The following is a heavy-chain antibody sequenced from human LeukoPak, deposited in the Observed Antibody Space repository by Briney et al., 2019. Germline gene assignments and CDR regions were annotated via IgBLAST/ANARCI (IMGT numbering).Heavy chain of an antibody. CDR2: IYSGGST. Sequence: QSGGSLRLSCAASGFTVSSNYMSWVRQAPGKGLEWVSVIYSGGSTYYADSVKGRFTISRDNSKNTLYLQMNSLRAEDTAVYYCARDHPPPYYDILTGYYGYYYYGMDVWGQGTTVTVSS. J-gene: IGHJ6*02. D-gene: IGHD3-9*01. CDR3: ARDHPPPYYDILTGYYGYYYYGMDV. CDR1: GFTVSSNY. V-gene: IGHV3-66*01.